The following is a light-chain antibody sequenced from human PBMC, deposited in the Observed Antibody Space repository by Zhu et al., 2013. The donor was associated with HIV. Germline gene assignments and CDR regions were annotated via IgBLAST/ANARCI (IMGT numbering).Light chain of an antibody. CDR1: ISDVGGYNL. CDR3: SSYTTLSTPYV. J-gene: IGLJ1*01. Sequence: QSALTQPASVSESPGQSITISCTGSISDVGGYNLVSWYQQYPGKAPKVIIFGVYNRPSGVSDRFSASKSGATASLTISGLQAEDEADYYCSSYTTLSTPYVFGTGTKVTVL. V-gene: IGLV2-14*01. CDR2: GVY.